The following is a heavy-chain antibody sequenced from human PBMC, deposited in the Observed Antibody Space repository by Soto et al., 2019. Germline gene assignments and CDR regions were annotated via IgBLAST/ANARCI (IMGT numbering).Heavy chain of an antibody. CDR1: GFPFSSYG. Sequence: QVQLVESGGGVVQPGRSLRLSCAASGFPFSSYGMHWVRQAPDKGLEWVAHISYDGSNKHYTDSVKGRFTISRDNSKNMLYLQMSSLRAEDKAVYYCAGGQYYFDYCGQGTRVSVSS. V-gene: IGHV3-30*03. CDR2: ISYDGSNK. J-gene: IGHJ4*02. CDR3: AGGQYYFDY. D-gene: IGHD2-15*01.